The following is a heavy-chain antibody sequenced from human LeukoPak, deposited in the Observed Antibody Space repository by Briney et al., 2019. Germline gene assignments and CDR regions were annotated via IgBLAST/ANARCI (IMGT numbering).Heavy chain of an antibody. V-gene: IGHV3-74*01. CDR2: INSDGSST. CDR1: GASISSST. J-gene: IGHJ4*02. CDR3: ARKDSGRYINPFDY. Sequence: ETLSLTCTVSGASISSSTDYWGWIRQPPGKGLVWVSRINSDGSSTSYADSVKGRFTISRDNAKNMVYLQMNSLRAGDTAVYYCARKDSGRYINPFDYWGQGTLVTVSS. D-gene: IGHD3-10*01.